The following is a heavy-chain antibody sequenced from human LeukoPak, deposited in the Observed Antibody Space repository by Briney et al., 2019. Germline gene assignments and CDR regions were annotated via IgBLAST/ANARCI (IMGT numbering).Heavy chain of an antibody. Sequence: GGSLRLSCAAYGFTFNSYGMSWVRQAPGKGLEWVSSISGSGDRTFYADSLKGRFTISRDNAKNSLYLQMNSLRAEDTAVYYCARDQGAIFGTDWGQGTLVTVSS. J-gene: IGHJ4*02. V-gene: IGHV3-21*01. CDR2: ISGSGDRT. D-gene: IGHD3-9*01. CDR1: GFTFNSYG. CDR3: ARDQGAIFGTD.